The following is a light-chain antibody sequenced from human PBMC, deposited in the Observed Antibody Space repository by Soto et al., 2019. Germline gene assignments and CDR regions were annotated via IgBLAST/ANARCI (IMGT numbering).Light chain of an antibody. CDR1: QSISTW. CDR2: DAS. CDR3: QQYITYAWT. J-gene: IGKJ1*01. V-gene: IGKV1-5*01. Sequence: DIQMTQSPSTLSASVGDRVTITCRASQSISTWLAWYQQKPGKAPKLLIFDASSLESGVPSRFSGSGSGAKFTLTISSLQPDDFATYYCQQYITYAWTFGRGTKVDIK.